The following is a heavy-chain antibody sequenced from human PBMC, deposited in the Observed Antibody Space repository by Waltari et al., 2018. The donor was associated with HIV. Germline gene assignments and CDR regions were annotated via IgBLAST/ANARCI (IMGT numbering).Heavy chain of an antibody. D-gene: IGHD2-2*01. J-gene: IGHJ6*02. CDR1: GGSFSGYY. CDR3: ARLLWHCSSTSCHETPGGDGMDV. Sequence: QVQLQQWGAGLLKPSETLSLTCAVYGGSFSGYYWSWIRQPPGKGLEWIGEINHSGSTNYNPSLKSRVTISVDTSKNQFSLKLSSVTAADTAVYYCARLLWHCSSTSCHETPGGDGMDVWGQGTTVTVSS. V-gene: IGHV4-34*01. CDR2: INHSGST.